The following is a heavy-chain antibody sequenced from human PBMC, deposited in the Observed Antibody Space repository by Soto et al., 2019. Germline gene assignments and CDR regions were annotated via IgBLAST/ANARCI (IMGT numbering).Heavy chain of an antibody. V-gene: IGHV3-23*01. D-gene: IGHD1-26*01. CDR3: ARDPSHSYYTLFYYFDY. Sequence: EVQLLESGGGLVQPGGSVRLSCAASGFTFSTYAMSWVRQAPGKGLEWVSAISGSGSNTYYADSVKGRFTISRDDSKSTLYLQMNSLRAEDTAVYYYARDPSHSYYTLFYYFDYWGQGTLVTVSS. CDR2: ISGSGSNT. J-gene: IGHJ4*02. CDR1: GFTFSTYA.